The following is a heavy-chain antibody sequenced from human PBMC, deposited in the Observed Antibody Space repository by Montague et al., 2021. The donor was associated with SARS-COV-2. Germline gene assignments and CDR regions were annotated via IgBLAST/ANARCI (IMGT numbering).Heavy chain of an antibody. Sequence: PALVKPTQTLTLTCTFSGFSLSTSGMCVSWIRQPPGKALEWLARIAWDDDKYYSTSLKTRLTISKDTSKNQVVLTMTNMDPVDTATYYCAREYSSGVYFDYWGQGTPVTVAS. CDR3: AREYSSGVYFDY. J-gene: IGHJ4*02. D-gene: IGHD6-19*01. CDR1: GFSLSTSGMC. V-gene: IGHV2-70*11. CDR2: IAWDDDK.